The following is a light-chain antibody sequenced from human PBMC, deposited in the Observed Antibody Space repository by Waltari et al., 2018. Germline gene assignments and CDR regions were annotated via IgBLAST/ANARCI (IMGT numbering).Light chain of an antibody. CDR3: CSCAGIPGV. J-gene: IGLJ3*02. Sequence: QSALTQPRSVSGSPGQSVTISCTGTSSDVGCYNYVSWYQQHPGKAPKLMIYDVSKRPSWVPDRVSGSKSGNPATLTISGLQAEDEADSYCCSCAGIPGVFGGGTKLTVL. CDR2: DVS. V-gene: IGLV2-11*01. CDR1: SSDVGCYNY.